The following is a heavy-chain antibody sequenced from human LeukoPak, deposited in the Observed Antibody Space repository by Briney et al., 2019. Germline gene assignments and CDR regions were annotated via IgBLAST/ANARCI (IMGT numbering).Heavy chain of an antibody. D-gene: IGHD5-18*01. V-gene: IGHV1-69*13. CDR1: GGTFSSYA. Sequence: ASVKVSCKASGGTFSSYAISWVRQAPGQGLEWMGGIIPIFGPANYAQKFQGRVTITADESTSTAYMELSSLRSEDTAVYYCAWTPWIQLWPARVDVWGQGTTVTVSS. CDR3: AWTPWIQLWPARVDV. J-gene: IGHJ6*02. CDR2: IIPIFGPA.